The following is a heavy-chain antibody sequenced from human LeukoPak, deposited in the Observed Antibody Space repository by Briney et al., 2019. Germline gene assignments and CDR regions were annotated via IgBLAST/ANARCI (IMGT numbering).Heavy chain of an antibody. CDR3: ARVKNYDYVWGSYRYTGYFDY. V-gene: IGHV3-9*01. D-gene: IGHD3-16*02. J-gene: IGHJ4*02. Sequence: PGRSLRLSCAASGFTFDDYAMHWVRQAPGKGLEWVSGISWNSGSIGYADSVKGRFTISRDNAKNSLYLQMNSLRAEDAAVYYCARVKNYDYVWGSYRYTGYFDYWGQGTLVTVSS. CDR2: ISWNSGSI. CDR1: GFTFDDYA.